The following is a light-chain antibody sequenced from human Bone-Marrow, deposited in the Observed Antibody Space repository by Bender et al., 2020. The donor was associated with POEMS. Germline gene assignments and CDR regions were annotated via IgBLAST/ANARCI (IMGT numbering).Light chain of an antibody. Sequence: QSALTQPASVSGSPGQSITITCTGTSSDVGGYRYVSWYQQYPGKAPKLMIYDVNSRPSGVSNRFSGSKSGDTASLTISGLQADDEADYYCTSYTTSISYVFGTGTKVTVL. CDR1: SSDVGGYRY. CDR3: TSYTTSISYV. V-gene: IGLV2-14*01. J-gene: IGLJ1*01. CDR2: DVN.